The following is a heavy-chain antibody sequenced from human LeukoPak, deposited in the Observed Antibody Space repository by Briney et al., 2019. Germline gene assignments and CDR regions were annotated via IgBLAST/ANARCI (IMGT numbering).Heavy chain of an antibody. V-gene: IGHV3-49*04. J-gene: IGHJ4*02. CDR2: IRSKAYAGTT. CDR3: TRGLEEWLLEGY. Sequence: GGSLRLSCTASGFTFGDYAMSWVRQAPGKGLEWVGFIRSKAYAGTTEYAASVKGGFTISRDDSKSIAYLQMNSLKTEDTAVYYCTRGLEEWLLEGYWGQGTLVTVSS. CDR1: GFTFGDYA. D-gene: IGHD3-3*01.